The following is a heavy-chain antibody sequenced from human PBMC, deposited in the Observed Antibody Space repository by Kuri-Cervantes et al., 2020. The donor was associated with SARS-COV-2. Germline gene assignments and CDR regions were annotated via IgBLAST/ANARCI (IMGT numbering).Heavy chain of an antibody. J-gene: IGHJ4*02. CDR1: AGSIDPYY. V-gene: IGHV4-59*08. CDR2: VHYSGNT. Sequence: GSLRLSCTASAGSIDPYYWSWIRQPPGQGLRWIGTVHYSGNTNYNPSLNSRVTMSVDTSKNQFSLNLSSVTAADTAVYYCAGSLVVISDGYFDYWGQGTLVTVYS. D-gene: IGHD3-22*01. CDR3: AGSLVVISDGYFDY.